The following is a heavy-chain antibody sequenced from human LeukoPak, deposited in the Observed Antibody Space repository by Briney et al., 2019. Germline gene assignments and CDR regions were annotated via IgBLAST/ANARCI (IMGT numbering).Heavy chain of an antibody. Sequence: PSETLSLTCTVSGGSISSYYWSWIRQPPGKGLEWIGYIYHSGSTYYNPSLKSRVTISVDRSKNQFSLKLSSVTAADTAVYYCARETDNLGYAFDIWGQGTMVTVSS. D-gene: IGHD1-1*01. CDR1: GGSISSYY. CDR2: IYHSGST. V-gene: IGHV4-59*12. J-gene: IGHJ3*02. CDR3: ARETDNLGYAFDI.